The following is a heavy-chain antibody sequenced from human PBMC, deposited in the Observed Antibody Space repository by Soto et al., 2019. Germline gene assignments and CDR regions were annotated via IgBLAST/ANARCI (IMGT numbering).Heavy chain of an antibody. CDR2: IYHSGSP. CDR3: ARARGYSYGPLDY. Sequence: QVPLQESGPGLVKPSGTLSLTCAVSGGSITSSNWWSWVRQPPGKGLEWIGEIYHSGSPNYNPSLKSRVTISVDKSNNQFSLKLSSVTAADTAVYYCARARGYSYGPLDYWGQGTLVTVSS. J-gene: IGHJ4*02. V-gene: IGHV4-4*02. D-gene: IGHD5-18*01. CDR1: GGSITSSNW.